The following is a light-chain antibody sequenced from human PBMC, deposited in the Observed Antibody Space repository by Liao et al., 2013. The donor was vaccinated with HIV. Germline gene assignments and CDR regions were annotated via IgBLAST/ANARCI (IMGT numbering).Light chain of an antibody. CDR1: NIGSKS. Sequence: SYELTQPPSVSVAPGKTARITCGGNNIGSKSVHWYQQKPGQSPVLVIYQDDKRPSGIPERFSGSSSGNTATLTISGTQAMDEADYYCQAWDSTLAWKVFGTGTKVTVL. J-gene: IGLJ1*01. V-gene: IGLV3-21*01. CDR2: QDD. CDR3: QAWDSTLAWKV.